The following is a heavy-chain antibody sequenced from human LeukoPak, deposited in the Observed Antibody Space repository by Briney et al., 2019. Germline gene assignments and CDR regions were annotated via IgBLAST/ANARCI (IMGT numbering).Heavy chain of an antibody. D-gene: IGHD2-2*01. CDR3: AKDAVPAALGEYFFDY. V-gene: IGHV3-30*02. Sequence: PGGSLRLSCAASGFTFSSYGMHWVRQAPGKGLEWVAFIRYDGSNKYYADSVKGRFTISRDNSKNTLYLQMNSLRDEDTAVYYCAKDAVPAALGEYFFDYWGQGTLVTVSS. CDR2: IRYDGSNK. CDR1: GFTFSSYG. J-gene: IGHJ4*02.